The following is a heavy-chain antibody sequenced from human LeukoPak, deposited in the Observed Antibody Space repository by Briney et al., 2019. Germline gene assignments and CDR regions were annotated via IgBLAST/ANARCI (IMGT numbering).Heavy chain of an antibody. V-gene: IGHV3-30*18. CDR1: GFTFSSYG. D-gene: IGHD3-10*01. Sequence: GGSLRLSCEASGFTFSSYGMHWVRQAPGRGVEWVALITYDGYYKYYADSVKGGLTISRDNSKNTLYLHMNNLRPQDTAVYYCAKDRSAVVRASPMDSWGQGTLVIVSS. CDR3: AKDRSAVVRASPMDS. J-gene: IGHJ4*02. CDR2: ITYDGYYK.